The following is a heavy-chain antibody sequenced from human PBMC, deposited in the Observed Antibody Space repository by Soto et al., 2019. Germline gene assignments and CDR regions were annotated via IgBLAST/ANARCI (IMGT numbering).Heavy chain of an antibody. CDR1: GGPINSYY. J-gene: IGHJ4*02. CDR2: IYYSGST. CDR3: ARHIRFRGNFDY. V-gene: IGHV4-59*08. D-gene: IGHD3-3*01. Sequence: PSETLSLTCTVSGGPINSYYWSWFRQPPGKGLEWIGYIYYSGSTNYNPSLRSRVTISLDTSQSQFSLKLSSVTAADTAVYYCARHIRFRGNFDYWGQRTPVTVSS.